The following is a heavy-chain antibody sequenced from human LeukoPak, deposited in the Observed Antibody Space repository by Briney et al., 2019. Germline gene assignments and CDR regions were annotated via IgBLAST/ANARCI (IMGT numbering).Heavy chain of an antibody. CDR2: ISYDGSNK. J-gene: IGHJ6*02. D-gene: IGHD6-13*01. CDR1: GFTFSSYA. CDR3: ARVGAAARSYYYYGMDV. V-gene: IGHV3-30-3*01. Sequence: QPGRSLRLSCAASGFTFSSYAMPWVRQAPGKGLEWVAVISYDGSNKYYADSVKGRFTISRDNSKSTLYLQMNSLRAEDTAVYYCARVGAAARSYYYYGMDVWGQGTTVTVSS.